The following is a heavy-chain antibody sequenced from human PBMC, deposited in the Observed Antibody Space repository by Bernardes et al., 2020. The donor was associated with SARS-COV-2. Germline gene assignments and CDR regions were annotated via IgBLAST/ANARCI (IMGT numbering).Heavy chain of an antibody. CDR3: ASLATAAFDI. V-gene: IGHV1-69*13. CDR2: IIPIFGTA. D-gene: IGHD1-26*01. J-gene: IGHJ3*02. CDR1: GGTFSSYA. Sequence: SVEVCCKASGGTFSSYAISWVRQAPGQGLEWMGGIIPIFGTANYAQKFQGRVTITADESTSTAYMELSSLRSEDTAVYYCASLATAAFDIWGQGTMVTVSS.